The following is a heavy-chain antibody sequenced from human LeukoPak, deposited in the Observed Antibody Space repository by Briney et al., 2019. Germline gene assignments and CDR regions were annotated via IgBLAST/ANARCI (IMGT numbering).Heavy chain of an antibody. CDR1: GYSFTSYW. V-gene: IGHV5-51*01. CDR2: IYPGDSDT. J-gene: IGHJ4*02. CDR3: ARPGLGYCSGGSCYFDY. Sequence: GESLKISCKGSGYSFTSYWIGWVRQMPGKGLEWMGIIYPGDSDTRYSPSFQGQVTISADKSISTAYLQWSSLKASDTAMYCCARPGLGYCSGGSCYFDYWGQGTLVTVSS. D-gene: IGHD2-15*01.